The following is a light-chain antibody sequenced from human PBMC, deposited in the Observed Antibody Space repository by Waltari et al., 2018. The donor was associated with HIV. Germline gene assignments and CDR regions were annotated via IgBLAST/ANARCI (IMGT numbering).Light chain of an antibody. CDR3: ATWDDSLGTYV. CDR1: NSNTGSNT. Sequence: QSVLTQPPSASGTPGQRVTISCSGGNSNTGSNTVNWYRQLPATAPKLLIYSDNQRPAGGPDRISGSKSGTSASLAISGLQSEDEADYYCATWDDSLGTYVFGTATKVTVL. V-gene: IGLV1-44*01. CDR2: SDN. J-gene: IGLJ1*01.